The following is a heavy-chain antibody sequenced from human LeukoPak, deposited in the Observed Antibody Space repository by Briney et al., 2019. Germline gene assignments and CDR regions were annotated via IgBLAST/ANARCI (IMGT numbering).Heavy chain of an antibody. CDR3: AALDYDILTGYYKDYYFDY. CDR2: IVVGSGNT. D-gene: IGHD3-9*01. Sequence: ASVKVSCKASGFTFTSSAVQWVRQARGLRLEWIGWIVVGSGNTNYAQKFQERVTITRDMSTSTAYMELSSLRSEDTAVYYCAALDYDILTGYYKDYYFDYWGQGTLVTVSS. V-gene: IGHV1-58*01. J-gene: IGHJ4*02. CDR1: GFTFTSSA.